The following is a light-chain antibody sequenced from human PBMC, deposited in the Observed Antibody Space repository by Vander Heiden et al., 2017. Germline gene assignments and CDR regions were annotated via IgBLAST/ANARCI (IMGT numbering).Light chain of an antibody. CDR1: SSDVGAYKY. V-gene: IGLV2-14*01. Sequence: QSALTQPASVSGSPGQSITISCTGTSSDVGAYKYVSWYRQYPGKAPNLMIYEISNRPSGVSNRFSGSKSGNTASLTISVLQAEDEADYYCSSYTRSSTWVFGGGTKLTVL. CDR3: SSYTRSSTWV. J-gene: IGLJ3*02. CDR2: EIS.